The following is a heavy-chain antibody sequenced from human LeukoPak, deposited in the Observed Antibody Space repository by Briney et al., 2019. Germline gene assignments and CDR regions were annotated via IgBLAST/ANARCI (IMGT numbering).Heavy chain of an antibody. J-gene: IGHJ4*02. V-gene: IGHV3-23*01. CDR1: GFTLSNFG. CDR2: ISDSGGST. D-gene: IGHD3-22*01. Sequence: GRSLRLSCAVPGFTLSNFGMSWVRQAPGKGLEWVAGISDSGGSTNYADSVKGRCIISRDNPKNTLYLQMNSLRAEDTAVYFCARRGVVIRVILVGFHKEAYYFDSWGQGALVTVSS. CDR3: ARRGVVIRVILVGFHKEAYYFDS.